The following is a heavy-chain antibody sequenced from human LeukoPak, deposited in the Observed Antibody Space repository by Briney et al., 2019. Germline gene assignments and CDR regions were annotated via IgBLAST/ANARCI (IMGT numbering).Heavy chain of an antibody. J-gene: IGHJ4*02. CDR1: GGSVSSGSYY. Sequence: SETLSLTCTVSGGSVSSGSYYWSWIRQPPGKGLEWIGYIYYSGSTNYNPSLKSRVTISVDTSKNQFSLKLSSVTAADTAVYYCARVKKPAGYYYDSSGYYPHFDYWGQGTLVTVSS. CDR3: ARVKKPAGYYYDSSGYYPHFDY. V-gene: IGHV4-61*01. D-gene: IGHD3-22*01. CDR2: IYYSGST.